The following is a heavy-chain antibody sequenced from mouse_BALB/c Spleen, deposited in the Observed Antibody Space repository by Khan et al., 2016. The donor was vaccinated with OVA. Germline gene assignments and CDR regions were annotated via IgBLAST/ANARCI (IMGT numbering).Heavy chain of an antibody. CDR2: IWGDGST. J-gene: IGHJ3*01. CDR1: GLSLTNYG. D-gene: IGHD2-2*01. V-gene: IGHV2-3*01. Sequence: QVQLKESGPGLVAPSQSLSITCTVSGLSLTNYGISWIRQPPGKGLEWLGVIWGDGSTNYHSALISRLSINKDNSKSQVFVKLNSLQNDDTATYYCAIIYYGYDWFTYWGQGTLVTVSA. CDR3: AIIYYGYDWFTY.